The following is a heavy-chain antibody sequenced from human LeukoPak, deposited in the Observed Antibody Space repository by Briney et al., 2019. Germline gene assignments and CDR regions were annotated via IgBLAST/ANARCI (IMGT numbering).Heavy chain of an antibody. CDR2: IYYSGST. CDR1: GGSISSYY. D-gene: IGHD6-13*01. J-gene: IGHJ4*02. V-gene: IGHV4-59*08. Sequence: SETLSLTCTVSGGSISSYYWSWIRQPPGKGLEWIGYIYYSGSTNYNPSLKSRVTISVDTSKNQFSLKLSSVTAADTAVYYYARLGKRAAAAADYWGQGTLVTVSS. CDR3: ARLGKRAAAAADY.